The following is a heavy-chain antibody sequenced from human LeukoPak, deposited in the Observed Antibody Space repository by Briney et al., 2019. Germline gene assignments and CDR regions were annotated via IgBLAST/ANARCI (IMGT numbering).Heavy chain of an antibody. D-gene: IGHD3-22*01. CDR2: FDPEDGET. CDR1: GYTLTELS. Sequence: ASVKVSCKVSGYTLTELSVHWVRQAPGKGLEWMGGFDPEDGETIYAQKFQGRVTMTEDTSTDTAYMELSSLRSEDTAVYYCATKFADSSGEADYWGQGTLVTVSS. CDR3: ATKFADSSGEADY. J-gene: IGHJ4*02. V-gene: IGHV1-24*01.